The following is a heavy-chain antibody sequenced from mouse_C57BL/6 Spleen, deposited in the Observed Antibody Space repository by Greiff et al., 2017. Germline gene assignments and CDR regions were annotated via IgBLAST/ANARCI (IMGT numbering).Heavy chain of an antibody. CDR1: EYTFTDYY. J-gene: IGHJ3*01. CDR2: LNPNTGGT. V-gene: IGHV1-26*01. CDR3: ESSRTGWFAY. Sequence: EVQLQQSGPELVKPGASVKISCKASEYTFTDYYMNWVKQSHGKSLEWIGDLNPNTGGTSYNQKFKGKATLTVDKSSSTAYMELRSLTSEDSEVYYCESSRTGWFAYWGQGTLVTVSA. D-gene: IGHD4-1*01.